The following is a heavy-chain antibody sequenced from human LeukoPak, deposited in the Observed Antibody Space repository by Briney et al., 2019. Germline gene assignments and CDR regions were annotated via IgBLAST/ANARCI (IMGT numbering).Heavy chain of an antibody. Sequence: KPSETLSLTCTVSGGSISSYYWNWIRQPPGKGLEWIGYIYTSGSTKYNPSLKSRVTISVDTPKNQFSLKLSSVTAADTAVYYCARVRWSRQWLANNWFDPWGQGTLVTVSS. CDR2: IYTSGST. CDR3: ARVRWSRQWLANNWFDP. D-gene: IGHD6-19*01. CDR1: GGSISSYY. V-gene: IGHV4-4*09. J-gene: IGHJ5*02.